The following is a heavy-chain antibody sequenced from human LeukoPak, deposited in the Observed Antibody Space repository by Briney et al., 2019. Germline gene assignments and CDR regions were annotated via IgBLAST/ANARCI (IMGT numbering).Heavy chain of an antibody. V-gene: IGHV3-30*18. Sequence: GKSLRPSCAASGFTFSSYGMHWVRQAPGKGLEWVAVISHDGSSKYHADSVKGRFTISRDNSKNTLYLQMNSLRSEDTAVYYCAKEIGDFSGFDYWGQGTLVTVSS. CDR2: ISHDGSSK. CDR3: AKEIGDFSGFDY. CDR1: GFTFSSYG. D-gene: IGHD3-10*01. J-gene: IGHJ4*02.